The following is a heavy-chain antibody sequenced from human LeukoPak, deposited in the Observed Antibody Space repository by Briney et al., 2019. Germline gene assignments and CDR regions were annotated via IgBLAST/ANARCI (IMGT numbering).Heavy chain of an antibody. J-gene: IGHJ3*02. CDR3: ARGGETRTRNAFDI. Sequence: SETLSLTCTVSGGSISSYYWSWIGQPAGKGLEWIGRIYTSGSTNYNPSLKSRVTMSVDTSKNQFSLKLSSVTAADTAVYYCARGGETRTRNAFDIWGQGTMVTVSS. CDR1: GGSISSYY. CDR2: IYTSGST. D-gene: IGHD3-10*01. V-gene: IGHV4-4*07.